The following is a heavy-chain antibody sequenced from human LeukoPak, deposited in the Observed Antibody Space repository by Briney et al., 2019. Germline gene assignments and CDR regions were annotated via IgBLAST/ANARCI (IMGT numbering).Heavy chain of an antibody. D-gene: IGHD1-7*01. CDR3: ARYPLSYTGNWHYFFDY. CDR1: GYSFTSYG. J-gene: IGHJ4*02. Sequence: ASVKVSCKASGYSFTSYGITWVRQAPGQGLEWLSWISASNGNTNYAQKLQGRVTMTSDTSTSTAYMDLRSLTPDDTAFYYCARYPLSYTGNWHYFFDYWGQGTLLTVSS. V-gene: IGHV1-18*01. CDR2: ISASNGNT.